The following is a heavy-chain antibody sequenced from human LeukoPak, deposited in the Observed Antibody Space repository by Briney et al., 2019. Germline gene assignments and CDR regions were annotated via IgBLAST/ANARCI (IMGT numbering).Heavy chain of an antibody. D-gene: IGHD3-22*01. V-gene: IGHV1-18*01. J-gene: IGHJ4*02. CDR2: ISAYNGNT. Sequence: ASVKVSCKASGYTFTSYGISWVRQAPGQGLEWMGWISAYNGNTNYAQKLQGRVTMTTDTSTSTAYMELRSLRSDDTAVYYCARDNYYDSSGYHSPPDYWGQGTLVTVSS. CDR3: ARDNYYDSSGYHSPPDY. CDR1: GYTFTSYG.